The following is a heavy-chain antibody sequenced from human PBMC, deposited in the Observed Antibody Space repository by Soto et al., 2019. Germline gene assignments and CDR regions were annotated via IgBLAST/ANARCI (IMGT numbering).Heavy chain of an antibody. D-gene: IGHD3-3*01. CDR3: ARLAYDFWKSWFDP. V-gene: IGHV4-39*01. J-gene: IGHJ5*02. CDR2: IYYTGST. CDR1: GGSISSCSYY. Sequence: SETLSLTCTVSGGSISSCSYYWGWIRQPPGKGLEYIGNIYYTGSTYYNPSLESRVTISVDTSKNQFSLKLSSVTAADTAVYYCARLAYDFWKSWFDPWGQGTLVTV.